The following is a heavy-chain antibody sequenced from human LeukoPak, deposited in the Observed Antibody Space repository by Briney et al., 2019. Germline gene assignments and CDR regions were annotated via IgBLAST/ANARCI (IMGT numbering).Heavy chain of an antibody. CDR2: IYYSGST. D-gene: IGHD3-10*01. CDR1: GGSISSSSYY. V-gene: IGHV4-39*01. J-gene: IGHJ5*02. CDR3: ASGGTHGVIDWFDP. Sequence: SETLSLTCTVSGGSISSSSYYWGWIRQPRGKGLEWIGSIYYSGSTYYNPSLKSRVTISVDTSKNQFSLKLSSVTAADTAVYYCASGGTHGVIDWFDPWGQGTLVTVSS.